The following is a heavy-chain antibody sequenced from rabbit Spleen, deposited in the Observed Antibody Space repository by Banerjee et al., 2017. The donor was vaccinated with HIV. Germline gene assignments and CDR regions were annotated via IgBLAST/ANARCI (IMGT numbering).Heavy chain of an antibody. J-gene: IGHJ3*01. V-gene: IGHV1S40*01. CDR1: GFSFSTSYY. CDR2: INMVTGKN. D-gene: IGHD6-1*01. CDR3: ARAQVGDVGYGSSRLDL. Sequence: QSLEESGGDMVKPGASLTLTCTASGFSFSTSYYICWVRQAPGKGLEWIACINMVTGKNVYASWAKGRFTITRSTSLNAVTLQLNGLTAADTATYFSARAQVGDVGYGSSRLDLWGPGTLVTVS.